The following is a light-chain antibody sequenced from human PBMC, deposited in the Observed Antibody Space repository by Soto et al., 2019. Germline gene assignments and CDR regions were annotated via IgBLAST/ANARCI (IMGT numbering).Light chain of an antibody. CDR2: STN. CDR3: ALYVGSGTVV. V-gene: IGLV8-61*01. Sequence: QTVVSQEPSVSVSPGETVTLTCGLTSASVLTSYYPSWYHQTPGQAPRTLIYSTNIRSSGVPDRFSGSILGNKAALTITGAQADDESDYYCALYVGSGTVVFGGGTKVPVL. CDR1: SASVLTSYY. J-gene: IGLJ2*01.